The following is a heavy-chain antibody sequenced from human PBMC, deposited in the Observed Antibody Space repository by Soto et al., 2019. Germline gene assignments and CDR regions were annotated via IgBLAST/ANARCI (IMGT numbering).Heavy chain of an antibody. V-gene: IGHV3-23*01. Sequence: LRLSCAASGFTFSTYVMNWVRQAPGKGLEWVSAISGNGGSTYYADSVKGRFTISRDNSRNTLSLQMNSLRAEDTAAYYCAKGIHYYYYYYGMDVWGQGTTVTVSS. CDR3: AKGIHYYYYYYGMDV. J-gene: IGHJ6*02. CDR1: GFTFSTYV. CDR2: ISGNGGST.